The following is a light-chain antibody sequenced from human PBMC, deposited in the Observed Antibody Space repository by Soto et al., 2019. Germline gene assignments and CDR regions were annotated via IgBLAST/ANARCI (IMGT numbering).Light chain of an antibody. CDR2: TAS. CDR3: QHYNSYSEA. J-gene: IGKJ1*01. V-gene: IGKV1-5*03. Sequence: DIQMTPSTSTLSGPVGDRVTITCRAIQTISRWLAGYQPKPGKAPKLMIDTASTFKSGIPPTFSGSGSGREFTLTSSSLQPDDFATYYCQHYNSYSEAFGQGTKVDIK. CDR1: QTISRW.